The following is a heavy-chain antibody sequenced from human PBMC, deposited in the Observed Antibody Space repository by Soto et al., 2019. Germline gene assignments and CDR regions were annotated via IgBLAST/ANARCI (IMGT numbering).Heavy chain of an antibody. CDR1: GGTFSSYT. D-gene: IGHD6-19*01. V-gene: IGHV1-69*02. Sequence: ASVKVSCKASGGTFSSYTISWLRQAPGQGLEWMGRIIPILGIANYAQKFQGRVTITADKSTSTAYMELSSLRSEDTAVYYCASTVAVAGTGDYWGQGTLVTVSS. CDR2: IIPILGIA. J-gene: IGHJ4*02. CDR3: ASTVAVAGTGDY.